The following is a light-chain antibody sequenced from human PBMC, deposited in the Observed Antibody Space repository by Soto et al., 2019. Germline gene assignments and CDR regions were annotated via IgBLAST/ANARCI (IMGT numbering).Light chain of an antibody. Sequence: VMTQSPATLSVSPGESATLSCGASQSVGDNLAWYQQKPGQAPRLLIYGASNRATGIPDRFSGSGSGTDFTLTISRLEPEDFAVYYCQQYGSSGTFGQGTKVDIK. CDR1: QSVGDN. J-gene: IGKJ1*01. CDR2: GAS. V-gene: IGKV3-20*01. CDR3: QQYGSSGT.